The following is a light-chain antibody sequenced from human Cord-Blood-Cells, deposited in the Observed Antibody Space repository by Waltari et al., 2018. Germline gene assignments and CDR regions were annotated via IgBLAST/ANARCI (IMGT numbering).Light chain of an antibody. V-gene: IGKV4-1*01. CDR3: QQYYSTPFT. Sequence: DIVMTQSPDSLAVSLGERATINCKSSQSVLYSSNNKNYLAWYQQKPGQPPKLLIYWASTRSSGVPDLFSCSGSGTDFSLTISSLQAEDVSVYYCQQYYSTPFTFGPETKVDIK. CDR1: QSVLYSSNNKNY. J-gene: IGKJ3*01. CDR2: WAS.